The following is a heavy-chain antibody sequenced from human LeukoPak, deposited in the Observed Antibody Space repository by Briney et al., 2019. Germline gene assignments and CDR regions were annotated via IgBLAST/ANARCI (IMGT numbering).Heavy chain of an antibody. CDR1: GFTSSSYG. Sequence: GGSLRLSCAASGFTSSSYGMSWVRQAPGKGLEWVSAISGSGGSTYYADSVKGRFTISRDNSKNTLYLQMNSLRAEDTAVYYCAKDLSSGYYYSWFDPWGQGTLVTVSS. CDR3: AKDLSSGYYYSWFDP. D-gene: IGHD3-22*01. CDR2: ISGSGGST. V-gene: IGHV3-23*01. J-gene: IGHJ5*02.